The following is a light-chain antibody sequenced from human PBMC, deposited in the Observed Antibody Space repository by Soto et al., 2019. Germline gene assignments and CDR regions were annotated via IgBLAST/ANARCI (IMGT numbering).Light chain of an antibody. CDR2: DVT. Sequence: QSALTQPPSASGSPGQSVTISCTGASSDVGGYNFVSWYQHHPGKAPRLMIYDVTQRPSGVPDSFSGSKSGNTASLTVSGLQVDDEAYYYCSSYAGSSIHVAFGGGTKLTVL. CDR1: SSDVGGYNF. V-gene: IGLV2-8*01. J-gene: IGLJ2*01. CDR3: SSYAGSSIHVA.